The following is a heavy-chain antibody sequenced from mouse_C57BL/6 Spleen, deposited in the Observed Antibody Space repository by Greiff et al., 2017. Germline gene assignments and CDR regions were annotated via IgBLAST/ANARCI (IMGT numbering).Heavy chain of an antibody. Sequence: QVHVKQPGAELVRPGTSVKLSCKASGYTFTSYWMHWVKQRPGQGLEWIGVIDPSDSYTNYNQKFKGKATLTVDTSSSTAYMQLSSLTSEYSAVYYGASGYDGYYFDYWGQGTTLTFSS. CDR1: GYTFTSYW. J-gene: IGHJ2*01. CDR2: IDPSDSYT. D-gene: IGHD2-3*01. V-gene: IGHV1-59*01. CDR3: ASGYDGYYFDY.